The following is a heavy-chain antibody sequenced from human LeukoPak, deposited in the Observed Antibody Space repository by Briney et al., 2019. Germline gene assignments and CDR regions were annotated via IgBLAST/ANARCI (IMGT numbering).Heavy chain of an antibody. D-gene: IGHD3-22*01. CDR3: ARFRNYYDSSGYPYYFDY. J-gene: IGHJ4*02. V-gene: IGHV4-59*01. Sequence: SQTLSLTCTVFVGSISSYYWSWIRQRPRKGLEWIVWIYFSEHINHDPSLTSRVTISVDTSKNQSSLKLSSVTAADTAVYYCARFRNYYDSSGYPYYFDYWGQGTLVTVSS. CDR2: IYFSEHI. CDR1: VGSISSYY.